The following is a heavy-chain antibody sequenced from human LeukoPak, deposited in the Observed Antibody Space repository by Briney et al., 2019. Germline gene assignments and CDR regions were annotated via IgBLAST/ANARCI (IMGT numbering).Heavy chain of an antibody. CDR1: GYTFTSYY. V-gene: IGHV1-46*01. Sequence: ASVKVSCKASGYTFTSYYMHWVRQAPGQGLEWMGIINPSGGSTSYAQEFQGRVTMTRDTSTSTVYMELSSLRSEDTAVYYCARDTTGGNVLRYFDWSSGFDYWGQGTLVTVSS. D-gene: IGHD3-9*01. J-gene: IGHJ4*02. CDR2: INPSGGST. CDR3: ARDTTGGNVLRYFDWSSGFDY.